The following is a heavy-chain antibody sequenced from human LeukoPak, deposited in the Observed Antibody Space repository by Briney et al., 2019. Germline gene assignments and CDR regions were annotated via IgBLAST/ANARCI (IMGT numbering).Heavy chain of an antibody. Sequence: GGSLRLSCAASGFTFSYYYMSWIRQAPGKRLERVSYISTSGNYIKDADSVKGRFTISRDNAKNSLFLRMSSLRVEDTAVYYFFFKQKTAYDIWSLNYLDYWGQGTLVIVSS. D-gene: IGHD3-3*01. CDR2: ISTSGNYI. J-gene: IGHJ4*02. V-gene: IGHV3-11*03. CDR3: FFKQKTAYDIWSLNYLDY. CDR1: GFTFSYYY.